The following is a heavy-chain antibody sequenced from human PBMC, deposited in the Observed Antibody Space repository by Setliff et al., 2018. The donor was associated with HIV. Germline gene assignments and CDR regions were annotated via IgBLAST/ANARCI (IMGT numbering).Heavy chain of an antibody. J-gene: IGHJ3*01. CDR2: IYHRGST. CDR1: GASITTDTYY. V-gene: IGHV4-39*01. D-gene: IGHD3-22*01. CDR3: ARQGAGYYYDSSEYYTGNGFDF. Sequence: SETLSLTCTVSGASITTDTYYWAWIRQPPGKGLEWIGSIYHRGSTHHNPSLKRRVTFSVDTSKNQFSLELTSVTAADTAVYYCARQGAGYYYDSSEYYTGNGFDFWGQGTLVTVSS.